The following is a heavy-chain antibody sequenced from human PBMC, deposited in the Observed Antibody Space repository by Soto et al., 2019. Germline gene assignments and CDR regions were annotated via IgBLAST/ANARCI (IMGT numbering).Heavy chain of an antibody. CDR3: ARGSGHDRSFDY. J-gene: IGHJ4*02. CDR2: TYCRSKWYN. D-gene: IGHD5-12*01. V-gene: IGHV6-1*01. Sequence: SQTLSLTCDISGEGVSSTSAAWNWIRQSPSRGLEWLGRTYCRSKWYNDYAVSVKSRITINPDTSKNQFSLQLNSVTPEDTALYYCARGSGHDRSFDYWGQGTLVTVSS. CDR1: GEGVSSTSAA.